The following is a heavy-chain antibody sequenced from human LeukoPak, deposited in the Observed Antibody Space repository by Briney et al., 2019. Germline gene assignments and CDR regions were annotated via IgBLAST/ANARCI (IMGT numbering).Heavy chain of an antibody. Sequence: GGSLRLSCVASGFPFSSYWMTWVRQAPGKGLEWVANIKQDGSKKSYVDSVKGRFTISRDNAKISLYLQRNSLRAEDTAVYYCARDPSHGSGSYSVDFDYWGQGTLVTVSS. D-gene: IGHD3-10*01. J-gene: IGHJ4*02. V-gene: IGHV3-7*01. CDR3: ARDPSHGSGSYSVDFDY. CDR1: GFPFSSYW. CDR2: IKQDGSKK.